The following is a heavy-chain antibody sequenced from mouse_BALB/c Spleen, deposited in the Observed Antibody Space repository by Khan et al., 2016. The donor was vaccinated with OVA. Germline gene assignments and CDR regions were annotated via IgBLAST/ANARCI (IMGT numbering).Heavy chain of an antibody. D-gene: IGHD1-1*01. V-gene: IGHV2-4-1*01. CDR1: GFSLTSYG. J-gene: IGHJ4*01. CDR2: IWSGGNT. Sequence: QIQLVQSGPGLVQPSQSLSITCTVSGFSLTSYGVQWVRQSPGKGLEWLGMIWSGGNTAYNAPFISSLRRIKDNTKSLVFFKMSSLQADDTAIYYCARNYPFDYGGSYNSSYYAMDYWGQGTSVTVSS. CDR3: ARNYPFDYGGSYNSSYYAMDY.